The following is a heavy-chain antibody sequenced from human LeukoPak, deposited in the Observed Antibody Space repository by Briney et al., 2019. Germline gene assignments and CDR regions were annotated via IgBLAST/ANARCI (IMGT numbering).Heavy chain of an antibody. CDR2: IKTDGSST. D-gene: IGHD4-17*01. Sequence: GGSLRLSCAASGFTFSNYWMHWVLQAAGKGLVWVSRIKTDGSSTSYADSVEGRFTISRDNAKNTLYLQMNSLRGEDTAVYYCAGEFGVTTKFDPWGQGTLVTVSS. CDR3: AGEFGVTTKFDP. CDR1: GFTFSNYW. V-gene: IGHV3-74*01. J-gene: IGHJ5*02.